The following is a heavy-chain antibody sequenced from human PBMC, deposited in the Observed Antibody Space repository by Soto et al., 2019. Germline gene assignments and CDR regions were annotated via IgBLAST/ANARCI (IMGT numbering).Heavy chain of an antibody. CDR2: INSDGSST. CDR3: ARASLKYCSSTSCPNDY. D-gene: IGHD2-2*01. CDR1: GFTFSSYW. J-gene: IGHJ4*02. V-gene: IGHV3-74*01. Sequence: GGSLRLSCAASGFTFSSYWMHWVRQAPGKGLVWVSRINSDGSSTSYADSVKGRFTISRDNAKNTLYLQMNSLRAEDTAVYYCARASLKYCSSTSCPNDYWGQGTLVTVSS.